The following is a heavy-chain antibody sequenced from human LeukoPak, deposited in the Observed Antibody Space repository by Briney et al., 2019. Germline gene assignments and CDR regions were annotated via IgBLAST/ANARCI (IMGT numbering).Heavy chain of an antibody. Sequence: GGSLRLSCAASGFTFRSYGMHWVRQAPGKGLEWVAFIRFDGSNKYYADSVKGRFTISRDNSKNTLYLQMNSLRTEDTAVYYCAKDRKRSAITMTRGVRGYSYYYMDVWGKGTTVTISS. J-gene: IGHJ6*03. CDR2: IRFDGSNK. D-gene: IGHD3-10*01. CDR1: GFTFRSYG. CDR3: AKDRKRSAITMTRGVRGYSYYYMDV. V-gene: IGHV3-30*02.